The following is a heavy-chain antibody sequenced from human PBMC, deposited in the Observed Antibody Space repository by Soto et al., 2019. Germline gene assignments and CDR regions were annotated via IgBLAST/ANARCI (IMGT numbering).Heavy chain of an antibody. CDR3: ARGYCTTTICDPWFDP. J-gene: IGHJ5*02. D-gene: IGHD2-2*01. V-gene: IGHV5-51*01. Sequence: ESLTISWTCSGNAFTGYWIAWGRPMPGKGLEWMGIIYPGDSDTRYSPSFQGQVTISADKSITTAYLQWSSLKASDTAMYYWARGYCTTTICDPWFDPWGQGTLVTVSS. CDR1: GNAFTGYW. CDR2: IYPGDSDT.